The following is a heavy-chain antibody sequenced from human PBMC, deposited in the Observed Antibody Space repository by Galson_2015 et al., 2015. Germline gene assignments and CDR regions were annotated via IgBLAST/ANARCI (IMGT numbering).Heavy chain of an antibody. CDR2: IYWDDDK. J-gene: IGHJ4*02. D-gene: IGHD3-16*01. CDR1: GFSLSTRGVG. CDR3: AHYKALTFGRWDYFDY. V-gene: IGHV2-5*02. Sequence: PALVKPTQTLTLTCTFSGFSLSTRGVGVGWIRQPPGKALEWLALIYWDDDKRYSPSLKSRLTITKDTSKNQVVLTMTNMDPVDTATYYCAHYKALTFGRWDYFDYWGQGTLVTVSS.